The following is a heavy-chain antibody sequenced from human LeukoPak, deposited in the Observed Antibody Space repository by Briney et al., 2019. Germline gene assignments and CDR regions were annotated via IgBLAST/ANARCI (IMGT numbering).Heavy chain of an antibody. CDR3: ARDSGSYSGDYYYYMDV. CDR2: VSAYNGNT. J-gene: IGHJ6*03. CDR1: AYTFTSYG. V-gene: IGHV1-18*01. Sequence: GASVKVSCKASAYTFTSYGISWVRQAPGQGLEWMGWVSAYNGNTNYAQKLQGRVTMTTDTSTSTAYMELRSLRSDDTAVYYCARDSGSYSGDYYYYMDVWGKGTTVTVSS. D-gene: IGHD1-26*01.